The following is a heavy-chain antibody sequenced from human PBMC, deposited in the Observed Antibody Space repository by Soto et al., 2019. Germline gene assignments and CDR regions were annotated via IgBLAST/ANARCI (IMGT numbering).Heavy chain of an antibody. V-gene: IGHV3-30*18. J-gene: IGHJ4*02. CDR2: ISDDGSIK. Sequence: QVQLVESGGGVVQPGRSLRLSCAASGFTFSSYGIHWVRQAPGKGLEWVALISDDGSIKYYADSVKGRFTISRDNSKNTLYLQMNSLRSEDTAVYFCAKDGDYGDYFVDYWGQGTLVTVSS. CDR3: AKDGDYGDYFVDY. CDR1: GFTFSSYG. D-gene: IGHD4-17*01.